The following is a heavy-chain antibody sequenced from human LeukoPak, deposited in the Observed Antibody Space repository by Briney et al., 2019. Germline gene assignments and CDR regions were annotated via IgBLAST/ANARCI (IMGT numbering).Heavy chain of an antibody. D-gene: IGHD3-22*01. CDR1: GGSFSGYY. V-gene: IGHV4-34*01. CDR3: ARRNYYDSSGPVGAFDI. Sequence: SETLSLTCAVYGGSFSGYYWSWIRQPPGKGLEWIGELNHSGSTNYNPSLKSRVTISVDTSKNQFSLKLSSVTAADTAVYYCARRNYYDSSGPVGAFDIWGQGTMVTVSS. J-gene: IGHJ3*02. CDR2: LNHSGST.